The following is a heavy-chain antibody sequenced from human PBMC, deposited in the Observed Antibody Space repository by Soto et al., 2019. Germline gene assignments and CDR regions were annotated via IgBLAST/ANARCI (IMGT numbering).Heavy chain of an antibody. CDR3: ARDSSSSGYYYGMDV. Sequence: QVHLVQSGAEVKKPGASVKVSCKASNETLTTYGISWVRQAPGQGLEWMGWVSGYSGHSSSAQEFQDRVIMTTDTSTNPAYMELRSLTSDDSAGYFCARDSSSSGYYYGMDVWGQGTTVTVSS. CDR2: VSGYSGHS. D-gene: IGHD6-6*01. CDR1: NETLTTYG. V-gene: IGHV1-18*01. J-gene: IGHJ6*02.